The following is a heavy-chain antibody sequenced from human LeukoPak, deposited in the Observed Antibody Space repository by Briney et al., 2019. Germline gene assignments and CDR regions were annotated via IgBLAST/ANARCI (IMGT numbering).Heavy chain of an antibody. CDR1: GFTFDNYA. CDR2: ICWNSGTI. D-gene: IGHD6-19*01. CDR3: ARAYKDRSLAGKKEFFQH. J-gene: IGHJ1*01. Sequence: GGSLRLSCAASGFTFDNYAMNWVRQVPGKGLEWISLICWNSGTIGYADSVKGRFTISRDNANNFLYLQMNSLRAEDTALYYCARAYKDRSLAGKKEFFQHWGQGTLVTVSS. V-gene: IGHV3-9*01.